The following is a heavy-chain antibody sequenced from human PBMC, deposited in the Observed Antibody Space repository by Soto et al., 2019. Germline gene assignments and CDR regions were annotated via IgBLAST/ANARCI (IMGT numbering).Heavy chain of an antibody. V-gene: IGHV5-51*01. CDR3: ARRGSWVRGVIITPNWFDP. CDR1: GYSFTSYW. Sequence: GESLKISCKGSGYSFTSYWIGWVRQMPGKGLEWMGIIYPGDSATRYSPSFQGQVTMTTDTSTSTAYMELRSLRSDDTAVYYCARRGSWVRGVIITPNWFDPWGQGTLVTVSS. D-gene: IGHD3-10*01. J-gene: IGHJ5*02. CDR2: IYPGDSAT.